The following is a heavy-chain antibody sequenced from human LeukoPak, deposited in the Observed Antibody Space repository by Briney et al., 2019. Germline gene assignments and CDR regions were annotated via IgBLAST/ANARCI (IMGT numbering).Heavy chain of an antibody. J-gene: IGHJ4*02. Sequence: SETLSLSCTVSGGSISSSSYYWGWIRQPPGKGLEWIGSIYYSGSTYYNPSLKSRVTISVDTSKNLFSLRLSSVTAADTAVYYCARALLCGGDCYPPYYFDYWGQGTLVTVSS. D-gene: IGHD2-21*02. CDR3: ARALLCGGDCYPPYYFDY. V-gene: IGHV4-39*01. CDR2: IYYSGST. CDR1: GGSISSSSYY.